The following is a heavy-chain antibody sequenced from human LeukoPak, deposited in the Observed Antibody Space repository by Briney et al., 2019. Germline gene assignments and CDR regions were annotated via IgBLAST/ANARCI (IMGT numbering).Heavy chain of an antibody. Sequence: KPSETLSLTCVVYGGSFSGYYWSWIRQPPGKGLEWIGEINHSGSTNYNPSLKSRVTISVDTSKNQFSLKLSSVTAADTAVYYCATRIPNDVLLWFGESPGDYWGQGTLVTVSS. D-gene: IGHD3-10*01. CDR1: GGSFSGYY. CDR2: INHSGST. V-gene: IGHV4-34*01. CDR3: ATRIPNDVLLWFGESPGDY. J-gene: IGHJ4*02.